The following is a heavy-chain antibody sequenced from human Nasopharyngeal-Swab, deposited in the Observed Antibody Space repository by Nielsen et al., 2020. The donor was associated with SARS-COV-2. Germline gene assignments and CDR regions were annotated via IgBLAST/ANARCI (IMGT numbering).Heavy chain of an antibody. V-gene: IGHV3-53*01. CDR1: GSTVSSNY. CDR2: IYSGGST. Sequence: GESLKISCAASGSTVSSNYMSWVRQAPGKGLEWVSVIYSGGSTYYADSVKGRFTISRDNSKNTLYLQMNSLRAEDTAVYYCAGAGPRAYYYYMDVWGKGTTVTVSS. J-gene: IGHJ6*03. CDR3: AGAGPRAYYYYMDV.